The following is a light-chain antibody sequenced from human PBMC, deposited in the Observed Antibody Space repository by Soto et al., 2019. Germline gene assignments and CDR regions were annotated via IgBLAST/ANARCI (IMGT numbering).Light chain of an antibody. CDR3: QKYYSYQIT. J-gene: IGKJ5*01. V-gene: IGKV1-5*01. Sequence: DIQMTQSPSTLSASVGDTVTVTCRASQSVSGWLAWYQQKPGEAPKLLIYDASALPRGVPSRFSGSRSGTDFTLTVSSLQPEDFETDDCQKYYSYQITCGQGTRLEMK. CDR1: QSVSGW. CDR2: DAS.